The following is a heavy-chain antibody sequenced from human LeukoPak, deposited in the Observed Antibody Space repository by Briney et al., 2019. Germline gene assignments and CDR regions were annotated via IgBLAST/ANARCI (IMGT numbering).Heavy chain of an antibody. V-gene: IGHV3-30*02. D-gene: IGHD6-19*01. CDR1: GFTFRNYG. CDR2: IRSDGSDK. J-gene: IGHJ4*02. CDR3: ATLTVASSFDY. Sequence: GGSLRLSCAASGFTFRNYGMYWVRQAPGKGLEWVAYIRSDGSDKYYADSVKGRFSISRDNSENTLYLQMNSLRTDDTAVYHCATLTVASSFDYWGQGTLVTVSS.